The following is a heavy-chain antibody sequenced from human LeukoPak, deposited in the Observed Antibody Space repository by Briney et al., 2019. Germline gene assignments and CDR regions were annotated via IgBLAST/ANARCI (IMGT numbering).Heavy chain of an antibody. CDR3: ATHLHWFDP. V-gene: IGHV4-39*01. CDR2: IYYSGST. CDR1: GGSISSSSYY. Sequence: SETLSLTCTVSGGSISSSSYYWGWIRQPPGKGLEWIGSIYYSGSTYYNPSLKSRVTISVDTSKNQFSLKLSSVTAAGTAVYYCATHLHWFDPWGQGTLVTVSS. D-gene: IGHD3-3*02. J-gene: IGHJ5*02.